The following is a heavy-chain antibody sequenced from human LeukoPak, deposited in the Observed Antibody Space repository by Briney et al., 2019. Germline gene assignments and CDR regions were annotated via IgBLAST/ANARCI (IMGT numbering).Heavy chain of an antibody. J-gene: IGHJ3*02. Sequence: ASVKVSCKASGGTFSSYAISWVRQAPGQGLEWMGGIIPIFGTANYAQKFQGRVTITADESTSTAYMELSSLRSEDTAVYYCARVFPPIGRAFDIWGQGTMVTVSS. CDR3: ARVFPPIGRAFDI. CDR1: GGTFSSYA. D-gene: IGHD3-22*01. CDR2: IIPIFGTA. V-gene: IGHV1-69*13.